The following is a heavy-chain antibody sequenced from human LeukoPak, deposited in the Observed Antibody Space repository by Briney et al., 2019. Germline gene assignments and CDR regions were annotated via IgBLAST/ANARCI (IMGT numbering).Heavy chain of an antibody. CDR2: IIPIPGIT. CDR3: ATDLTGSDDY. CDR1: GYTFTGYY. D-gene: IGHD3-10*01. Sequence: GASVKVSCKASGYTFTGYYMHWVRQAPGQGLEWMGRIIPIPGITNYAQKFQGRVTVTADKSTTTAYLELTSLISEDTAVYYCATDLTGSDDYWGQGTLVTVSS. J-gene: IGHJ4*02. V-gene: IGHV1-69*04.